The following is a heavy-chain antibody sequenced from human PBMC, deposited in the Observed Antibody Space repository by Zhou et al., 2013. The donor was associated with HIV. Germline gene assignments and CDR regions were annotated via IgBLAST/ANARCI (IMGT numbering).Heavy chain of an antibody. J-gene: IGHJ4*02. CDR1: GGSISSSSYY. V-gene: IGHV4-39*07. CDR2: IHHSGST. D-gene: IGHD3-10*01. Sequence: QVQLQESGPGLVKPSETLSLTCTVSGGSISSSSYYWGWIRQPPGKGLEWIGSIHHSGSTYYNPSLKSRVTISLDTSKNQFSLKLSSVTAADTAVYYCARAYYHGSGSYWEDYWGQGTLVTVSS. CDR3: ARAYYHGSGSYWEDY.